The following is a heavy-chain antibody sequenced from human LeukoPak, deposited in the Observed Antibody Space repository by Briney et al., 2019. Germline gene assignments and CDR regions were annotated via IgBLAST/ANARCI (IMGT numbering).Heavy chain of an antibody. CDR1: GFTFSSYT. J-gene: IGHJ4*02. CDR3: ARGPQYSGRIDY. Sequence: GGSLRLSCAASGFTFSSYTMHWVRQAPGKGLEWVAVISYDGSNEYHEDSVKGRFTISRDSSRTTLYLQMISLRAEDTAVYYCARGPQYSGRIDYWGQGTLVTVSS. CDR2: ISYDGSNE. V-gene: IGHV3-30-3*01. D-gene: IGHD1-26*01.